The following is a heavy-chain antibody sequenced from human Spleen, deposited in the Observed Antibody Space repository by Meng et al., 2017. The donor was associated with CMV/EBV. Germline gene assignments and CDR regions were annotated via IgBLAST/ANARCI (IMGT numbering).Heavy chain of an antibody. D-gene: IGHD4-11*01. Sequence: SVKVSCKASGGTLSSYAISWVRQAPGQVPEWMGTFVPIFGKANYAQKFKGRVTITTDESTSTVYMELSNLRSEDTAVYYCARDKGTTIYYYGMDVWGQGTTVTVSS. CDR1: GGTLSSYA. V-gene: IGHV1-69*05. CDR2: FVPIFGKA. J-gene: IGHJ6*02. CDR3: ARDKGTTIYYYGMDV.